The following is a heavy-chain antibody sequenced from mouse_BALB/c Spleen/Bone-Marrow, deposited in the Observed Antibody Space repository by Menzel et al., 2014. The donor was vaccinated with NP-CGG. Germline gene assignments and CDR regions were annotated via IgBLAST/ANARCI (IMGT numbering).Heavy chain of an antibody. Sequence: EVNVVESGGGLVQPGGSLILSCATSGFTFTDYYMSWVRQPPGKALEWLGFIRNKANGYTTEYSASVKGRFTISRDNSQSILYLQMNTLRAEDSATYYCARDGYDDYWGQGTTLTVSS. D-gene: IGHD2-2*01. V-gene: IGHV7-3*02. CDR2: IRNKANGYTT. J-gene: IGHJ2*01. CDR1: GFTFTDYY. CDR3: ARDGYDDY.